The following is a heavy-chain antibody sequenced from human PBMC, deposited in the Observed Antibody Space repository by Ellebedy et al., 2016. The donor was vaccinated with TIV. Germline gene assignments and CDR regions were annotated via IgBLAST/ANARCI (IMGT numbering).Heavy chain of an antibody. CDR3: ARYTGWTLDY. Sequence: GGSLRLSCAASGFTFSSYSMHWVRQAQGKGLEWVAKIKQDGSEKAYVDSVEGRFTVSRDNVKNSLYLQMNSLRADDTALYYCARYTGWTLDYWGQGTLVTVSS. CDR2: IKQDGSEK. D-gene: IGHD5-12*01. J-gene: IGHJ4*02. CDR1: GFTFSSYS. V-gene: IGHV3-7*01.